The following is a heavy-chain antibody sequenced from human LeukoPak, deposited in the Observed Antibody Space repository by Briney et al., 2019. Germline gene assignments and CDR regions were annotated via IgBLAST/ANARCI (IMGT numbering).Heavy chain of an antibody. CDR2: INPNSGGT. CDR1: GYTFTGYY. J-gene: IGHJ2*01. CDR3: ARGTVTFSYWYFDL. V-gene: IGHV1-2*02. D-gene: IGHD4-17*01. Sequence: GASVKVSCKASGYTFTGYYTHWVRQAPGQGLEWMGWINPNSGGTNYAQKFQGRVTMTRDTSISTAYMELSRLRSDDTAVYYCARGTVTFSYWYFDLWGRGTLVTVSS.